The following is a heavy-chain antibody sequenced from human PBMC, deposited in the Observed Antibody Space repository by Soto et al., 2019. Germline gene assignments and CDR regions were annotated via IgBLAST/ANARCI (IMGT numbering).Heavy chain of an antibody. J-gene: IGHJ6*03. CDR1: AFTFGDYA. CDR2: IRSKAYGGTT. D-gene: IGHD6-19*01. V-gene: IGHV3-49*01. Sequence: GGSLRLSCTASAFTFGDYAMSWFRQAPGKGLEWVGFIRSKAYGGTTEYTASRKGRFTTLRDDSKSIAYLQMNSLKTEDTAVYYCCRAYVSGWDYYMDVWGKGTTVTVSS. CDR3: CRAYVSGWDYYMDV.